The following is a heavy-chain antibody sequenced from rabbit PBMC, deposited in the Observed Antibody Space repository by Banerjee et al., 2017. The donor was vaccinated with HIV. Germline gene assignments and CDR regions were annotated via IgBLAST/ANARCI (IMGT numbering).Heavy chain of an antibody. V-gene: IGHV1S40*01. CDR2: IYTDDGST. CDR3: ARDAYGDYGYALNL. D-gene: IGHD6-1*01. Sequence: QSLEESGGDLVKPGASLTLTCTVSGFSLSNNYWIYWVRQAPGKGLEWIACIYTDDGSTYYASWAKGRFTISKASSTTVTLQMTSLTAADTATYFCARDAYGDYGYALNLWGQGTLVTVS. CDR1: GFSLSNNYW. J-gene: IGHJ4*01.